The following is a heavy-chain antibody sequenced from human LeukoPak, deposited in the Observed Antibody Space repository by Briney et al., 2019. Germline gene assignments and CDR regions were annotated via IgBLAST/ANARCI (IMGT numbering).Heavy chain of an antibody. Sequence: SETLSLTCIVSGGSISTDYWSWIRQPPGKGLEWVADIHNSGSTTNNPSLRSRVTMSVNTSKNQFSLRMGSVTAADTAVYYCALWRANNGFDPCGQATLVTVSS. CDR3: ALWRANNGFDP. D-gene: IGHD1-1*01. CDR1: GGSISTDY. CDR2: IHNSGST. V-gene: IGHV4-59*01. J-gene: IGHJ5*02.